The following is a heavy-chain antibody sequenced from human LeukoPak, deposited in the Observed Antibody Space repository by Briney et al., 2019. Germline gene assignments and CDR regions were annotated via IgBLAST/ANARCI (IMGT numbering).Heavy chain of an antibody. CDR3: TRHTGDV. D-gene: IGHD4-17*01. J-gene: IGHJ6*04. CDR2: IRSKANNYAT. CDR1: GFTFSGSA. V-gene: IGHV3-73*01. Sequence: GGSLKLSCAASGFTFSGSAMRWVRQASGKGLEWVGRIRSKANNYATAYAASVKGRFTISRDDSKNTAYLQMNSLKTEDTAVYYCTRHTGDVWGKGTTVTVSS.